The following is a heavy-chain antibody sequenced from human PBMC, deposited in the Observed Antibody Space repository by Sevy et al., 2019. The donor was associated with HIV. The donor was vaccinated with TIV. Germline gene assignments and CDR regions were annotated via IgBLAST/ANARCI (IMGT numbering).Heavy chain of an antibody. V-gene: IGHV3-30*02. CDR2: IQYDGSNK. CDR3: VKEGGGEGGDH. Sequence: GGSLRLSCAASGFSFSSYGMHWVRQAPGKGLEWMSYIQYDGSNKDYADSVKGRFTISRDNSKHTLYLQRNSLRVEDTAVFYCVKEGGGEGGDHWGQGTLVTVSS. CDR1: GFSFSSYG. J-gene: IGHJ4*02. D-gene: IGHD2-21*01.